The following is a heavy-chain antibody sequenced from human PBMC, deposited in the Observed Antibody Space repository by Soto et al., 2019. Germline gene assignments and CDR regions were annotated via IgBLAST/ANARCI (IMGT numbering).Heavy chain of an antibody. Sequence: ASVKVSCKASGYTFTSYDINWVRQATGQGLEWMGWMNPNSGNTGYAQKFQGRVTMTRNTSISTAYMELSSLRSEDTAVYYCARGPYDFWSGYYHFDDWGQGTLVTVSS. CDR1: GYTFTSYD. J-gene: IGHJ4*02. CDR3: ARGPYDFWSGYYHFDD. V-gene: IGHV1-8*01. CDR2: MNPNSGNT. D-gene: IGHD3-3*01.